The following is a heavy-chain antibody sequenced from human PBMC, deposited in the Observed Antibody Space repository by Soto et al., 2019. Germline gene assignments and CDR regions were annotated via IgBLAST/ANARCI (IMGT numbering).Heavy chain of an antibody. CDR1: GYSFAGYW. CDR3: ARQIYDSDTGPNFQYYFDS. CDR2: IDPSDSQT. J-gene: IGHJ4*02. Sequence: GESLKISCKGSGYSFAGYWITWVRQKRGKGLEWMGRIDPSDSQTYYSPSFRGHVTISATKSITTVFLQWSSLRASDTAMYYCARQIYDSDTGPNFQYYFDSWGQGTPVTVPQ. D-gene: IGHD3-22*01. V-gene: IGHV5-10-1*01.